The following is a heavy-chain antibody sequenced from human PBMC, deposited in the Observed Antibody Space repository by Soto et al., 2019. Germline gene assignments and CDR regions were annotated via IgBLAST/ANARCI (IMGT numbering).Heavy chain of an antibody. J-gene: IGHJ3*02. Sequence: PGGSLRLSCAASGFTFSSYAMSWVRQAPGKGLEWVSAISGSGGSTYYADSVKGRFTISRDNSKNTLYLQMNSLRAEDTAVYYCAKDKREVQVAAAEADAFDIWGQGTMVTVSS. D-gene: IGHD6-13*01. CDR1: GFTFSSYA. CDR3: AKDKREVQVAAAEADAFDI. CDR2: ISGSGGST. V-gene: IGHV3-23*01.